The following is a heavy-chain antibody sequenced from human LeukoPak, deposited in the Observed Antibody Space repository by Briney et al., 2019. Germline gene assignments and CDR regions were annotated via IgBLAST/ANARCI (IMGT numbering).Heavy chain of an antibody. CDR3: ARSARPGSSSLEYFQH. D-gene: IGHD6-13*01. CDR2: INPSGGST. J-gene: IGHJ1*01. V-gene: IGHV1-46*01. Sequence: ASVNVSCKASGYTFTSYYMHWVRQAPGQGLEWMGIINPSGGSTSYAQKFQGRVTMTRDTSTSTVYMELSSLRSEDTAVYYCARSARPGSSSLEYFQHWGQGTLVTVSS. CDR1: GYTFTSYY.